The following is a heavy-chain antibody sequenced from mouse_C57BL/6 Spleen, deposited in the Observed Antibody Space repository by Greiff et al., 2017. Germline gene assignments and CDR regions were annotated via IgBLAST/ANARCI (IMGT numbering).Heavy chain of an antibody. J-gene: IGHJ3*01. CDR1: GFTFSDYG. Sequence: EVHLVESGGGLVKPGGSLKLSCAASGFTFSDYGMHWVRQAPEKGLEWVAYISSGSSTIYYADTVKGRFTISRDNAKNTLFLQMTSLRSEDTAMYYCARRYDYVDFAYWGQGTLVTVSA. V-gene: IGHV5-17*01. CDR3: ARRYDYVDFAY. CDR2: ISSGSSTI. D-gene: IGHD2-4*01.